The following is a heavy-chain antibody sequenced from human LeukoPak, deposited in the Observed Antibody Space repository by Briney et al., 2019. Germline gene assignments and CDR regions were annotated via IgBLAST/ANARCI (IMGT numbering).Heavy chain of an antibody. CDR1: RFTFSTYA. CDR2: ISGSGGST. Sequence: GGSLRLSRAASRFTFSTYAMNWVRQAPGKGLEWVSAISGSGGSTYYADSVKGRFTISRDNPKNTLYLQMSSLRAEDTAVYYCAKGLSTVSYYYYGMDVWGQGATVTVSS. V-gene: IGHV3-23*01. CDR3: AKGLSTVSYYYYGMDV. D-gene: IGHD4-17*01. J-gene: IGHJ6*02.